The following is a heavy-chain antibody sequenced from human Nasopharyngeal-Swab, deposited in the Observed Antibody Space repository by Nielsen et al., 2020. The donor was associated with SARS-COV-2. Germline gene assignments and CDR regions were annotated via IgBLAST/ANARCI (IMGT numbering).Heavy chain of an antibody. Sequence: SVKVSCKASGGTFISYAISWVRQAPGQGLEWMGGIIPIFGTANYAQKFQGRVTITADESTSTAYMELSSLRSEDTAVYYCARGAWELLNYYYYGMDVWGQGTTVTVSS. CDR1: GGTFISYA. CDR3: ARGAWELLNYYYYGMDV. J-gene: IGHJ6*02. D-gene: IGHD1-26*01. V-gene: IGHV1-69*13. CDR2: IIPIFGTA.